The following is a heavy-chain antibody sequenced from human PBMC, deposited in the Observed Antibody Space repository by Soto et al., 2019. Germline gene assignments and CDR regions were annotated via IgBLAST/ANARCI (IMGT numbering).Heavy chain of an antibody. CDR2: ISYDGSNK. CDR3: AKDGGDYGFDY. D-gene: IGHD4-17*01. Sequence: GGSLRVSCAASGFTFSSYGMHWVRQAPGKGLEWVAVISYDGSNKYYADSVKGRFTISRDNSKNTLYLQMNSLRAEDTAVYYCAKDGGDYGFDYWGQGTLVTVSS. V-gene: IGHV3-30*18. CDR1: GFTFSSYG. J-gene: IGHJ4*02.